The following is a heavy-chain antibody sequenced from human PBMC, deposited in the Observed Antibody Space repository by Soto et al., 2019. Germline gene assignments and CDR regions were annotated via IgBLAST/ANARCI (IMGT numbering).Heavy chain of an antibody. J-gene: IGHJ4*02. Sequence: PSETLSLTXTVSGGSISSYYWSWIRQPPGKGLEWIGYIYYSGSTNYNPSLKSRVTISVDTSKNQFSLKLSSVTAADTAVYYCASFCGYLKAVVYWGQGTLVTVSS. CDR1: GGSISSYY. D-gene: IGHD5-12*01. CDR2: IYYSGST. V-gene: IGHV4-59*01. CDR3: ASFCGYLKAVVY.